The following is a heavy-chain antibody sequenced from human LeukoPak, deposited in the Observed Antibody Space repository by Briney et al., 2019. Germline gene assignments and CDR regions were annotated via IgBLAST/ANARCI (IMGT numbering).Heavy chain of an antibody. V-gene: IGHV4-61*08. D-gene: IGHD3-9*01. CDR3: VTYFVNGGGRGH. CDR1: GASVSSGDYH. J-gene: IGHJ4*02. CDR2: HNQNP. Sequence: SETLSLTCTVSGASVSSGDYHWSWVRQAPGKGLEWIGHNQNPSYNPSLKSRVVISIPTSRNQFSLTLNTVTAADTATYFCVTYFVNGGGRGHWGPGALVTVSS.